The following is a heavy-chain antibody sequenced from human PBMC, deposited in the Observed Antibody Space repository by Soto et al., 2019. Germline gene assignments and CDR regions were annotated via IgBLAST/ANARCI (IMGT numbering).Heavy chain of an antibody. J-gene: IGHJ4*02. CDR2: IYSGGCT. CDR1: GFTVSSNY. D-gene: IGHD2-15*01. CDR3: ARTCSGGTCSFDY. Sequence: GGSLRLSCAASGFTVSSNYMSWVRQAPGKGLEWVSVIYSGGCTYYADSVKGRFTISRDYSENPLYLQMNSLRAEDTAVYYCARTCSGGTCSFDYWGQGTLVTVSS. V-gene: IGHV3-66*01.